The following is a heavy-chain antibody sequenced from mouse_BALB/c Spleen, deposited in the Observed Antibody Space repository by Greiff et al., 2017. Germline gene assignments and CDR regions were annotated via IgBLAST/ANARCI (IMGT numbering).Heavy chain of an antibody. CDR3: ARGGDYGAPDY. Sequence: EVQVVESGGGLVQPGGSRKLSCAASGFTFSSFGMHWVRQAPEKGLEWVAYISSGSSTIYYADTVKGRFTISRDNPKNTLFLQMTSLRSEDTAMYYCARGGDYGAPDYWGQGTTLTVSS. CDR1: GFTFSSFG. V-gene: IGHV5-17*02. D-gene: IGHD2-4*01. CDR2: ISSGSSTI. J-gene: IGHJ2*01.